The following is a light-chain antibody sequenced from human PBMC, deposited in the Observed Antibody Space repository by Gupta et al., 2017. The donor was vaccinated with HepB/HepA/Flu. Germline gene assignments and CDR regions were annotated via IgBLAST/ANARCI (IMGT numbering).Light chain of an antibody. CDR3: ATLDSSRNGVV. V-gene: IGLV1-47*01. CDR1: SSSIGTNY. CDR2: RNN. J-gene: IGLJ2*01. Sequence: SVLTQAPSASGTPGQRVTMSCSGRSSSIGTNYVYWYQQLPGTSPKLLIYRNNQRPSGVPGRFSGAKSGTSASVAISGLRAEEEADYYCATLDSSRNGVVFGGGTKLTVL.